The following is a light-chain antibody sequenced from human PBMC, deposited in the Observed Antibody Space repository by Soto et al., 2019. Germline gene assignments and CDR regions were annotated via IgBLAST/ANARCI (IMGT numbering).Light chain of an antibody. CDR3: QQYMSYS. V-gene: IGKV1-5*02. J-gene: IGKJ1*01. Sequence: DIQMTQSPSTLSASVGDRVTIICRASQSISSWLAWYQQKPGTAPKLLIYHASTLESGAPSRLSGSGSGTEFTLTISSLQPDDFATYYCQQYMSYSFGQGTKVDI. CDR2: HAS. CDR1: QSISSW.